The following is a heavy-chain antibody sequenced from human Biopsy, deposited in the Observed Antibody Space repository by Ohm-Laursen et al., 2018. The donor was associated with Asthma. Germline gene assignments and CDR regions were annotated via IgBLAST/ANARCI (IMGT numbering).Heavy chain of an antibody. CDR3: ASDFPKDYVRYNFQF. CDR1: GYSLTDLS. V-gene: IGHV1-24*01. CDR2: NDHEEGGT. J-gene: IGHJ4*02. Sequence: EATVKISCKISGYSLTDLSMHWVRQAPGQGLEWMGGNDHEEGGTVNARRFQGRVTMTEDTSTDTAYMELSSLSSDDTAVYYCASDFPKDYVRYNFQFWGQGTLVTVSS. D-gene: IGHD4-17*01.